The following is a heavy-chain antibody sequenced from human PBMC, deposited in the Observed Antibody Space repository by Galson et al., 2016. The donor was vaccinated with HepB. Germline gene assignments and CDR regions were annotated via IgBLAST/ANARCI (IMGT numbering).Heavy chain of an antibody. J-gene: IGHJ3*01. CDR3: ARDLPDDSVEYFDVFDL. CDR2: ISTSGDSM. V-gene: IGHV3-48*03. Sequence: SLRLSCAASGFTFNNYGMHWVRQAPGKGLEWVSYISTSGDSMLYADSVRDRFTISRGNVKKSLYLQMTNLRAEDTAVYYCARDLPDDSVEYFDVFDLWGQGTMVTVSS. CDR1: GFTFNNYG. D-gene: IGHD4-17*01.